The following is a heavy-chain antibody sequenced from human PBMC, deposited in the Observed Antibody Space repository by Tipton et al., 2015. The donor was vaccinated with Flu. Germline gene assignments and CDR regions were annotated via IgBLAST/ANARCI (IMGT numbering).Heavy chain of an antibody. CDR3: ARDSYFDDSGYYFDY. D-gene: IGHD3-22*01. CDR2: INPNNGGT. CDR1: GYTFTGHY. J-gene: IGHJ4*02. Sequence: QLVQSGADVKKPGASVKVSCKASGYTFTGHYIHWVRQAPGQGLEWMGWINPNNGGTNSAQKFQGRVTRTRDTFISTAYMELSRLRSDDTAIYYCARDSYFDDSGYYFDYWGQGTLVTVSS. V-gene: IGHV1-2*02.